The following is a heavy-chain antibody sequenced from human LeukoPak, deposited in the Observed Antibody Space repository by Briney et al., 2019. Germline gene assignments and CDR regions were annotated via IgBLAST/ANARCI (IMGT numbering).Heavy chain of an antibody. J-gene: IGHJ4*02. CDR1: GFTFSRYT. D-gene: IGHD1-7*01. Sequence: GGSLRLSCAASGFTFSRYTMNWVRQAPGKGLVWVSRINPDGSTINYADSVKGRFTISRDNAKNTLYLQMNSLRAEDTAVYYCATAGNYRFDYWGQGTLVTVSS. CDR3: ATAGNYRFDY. V-gene: IGHV3-74*01. CDR2: INPDGSTI.